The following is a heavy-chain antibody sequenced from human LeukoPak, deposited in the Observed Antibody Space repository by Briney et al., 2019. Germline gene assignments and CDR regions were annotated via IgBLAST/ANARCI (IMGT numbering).Heavy chain of an antibody. Sequence: PSETLSLTCTVSGASISTYYWSWIRQPPGKGLEWIGYIHNSGRTNYNPSLKSRVTGFVDTSKNQVSLRLSSVTAADTAVYYCARHGTISSESYFDYWGQGALVTVSS. D-gene: IGHD1-14*01. CDR2: IHNSGRT. V-gene: IGHV4-59*08. CDR1: GASISTYY. CDR3: ARHGTISSESYFDY. J-gene: IGHJ4*02.